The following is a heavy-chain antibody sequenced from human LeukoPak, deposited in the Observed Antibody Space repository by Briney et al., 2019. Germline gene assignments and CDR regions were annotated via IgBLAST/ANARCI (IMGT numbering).Heavy chain of an antibody. CDR2: IRYDGSKK. D-gene: IGHD1-26*01. Sequence: GGSLRLSCAASGFTFSSYGMHWVRQAPGKGLEWVAFIRYDGSKKYYADSVKGRFTISRDNSKNTLYLQMNSLGAEDTAVYYCAKRGIFGSYFVDYWGQGTLVTVSS. CDR1: GFTFSSYG. V-gene: IGHV3-30*02. CDR3: AKRGIFGSYFVDY. J-gene: IGHJ4*02.